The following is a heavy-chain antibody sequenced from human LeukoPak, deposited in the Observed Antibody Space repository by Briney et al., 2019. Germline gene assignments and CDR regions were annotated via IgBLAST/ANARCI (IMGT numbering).Heavy chain of an antibody. CDR1: GYTFTGYY. CDR2: INPNSGGT. V-gene: IGHV1-2*02. J-gene: IGHJ6*02. D-gene: IGHD3-3*01. Sequence: ASVKVSCKASGYTFTGYYMHWVRQAPGQGLEWMGWINPNSGGTNYAQKFQGRVTVTRDTSISTAYMELSRLRSDDTAVYYCARDTYYDFWSGYYFSGMDVWGQGTTVTVSS. CDR3: ARDTYYDFWSGYYFSGMDV.